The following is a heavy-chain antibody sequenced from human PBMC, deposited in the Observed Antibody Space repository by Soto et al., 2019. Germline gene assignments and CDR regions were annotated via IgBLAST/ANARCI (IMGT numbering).Heavy chain of an antibody. CDR2: IYWDDDK. CDR1: GFSLSTSGGG. V-gene: IGHV2-5*02. CDR3: AHSRRFSSSPCCPPWYFDL. Sequence: QITLKESGPTLVKPTQTLTLTCTFSGFSLSTSGGGVGWIRQPPGKALEWLALIYWDDDKRYSPSLKSRLTITDDATNTQVVLTMTNMLPVDTATYYCAHSRRFSSSPCCPPWYFDLWGHGTLVTVSS. D-gene: IGHD2-2*01. J-gene: IGHJ2*01.